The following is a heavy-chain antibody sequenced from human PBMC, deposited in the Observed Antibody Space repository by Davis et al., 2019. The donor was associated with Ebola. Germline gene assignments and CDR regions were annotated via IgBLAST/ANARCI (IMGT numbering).Heavy chain of an antibody. CDR3: ARDPSGGSGWSMGYYGMDV. D-gene: IGHD6-19*01. CDR2: MYAVGNT. V-gene: IGHV3-53*01. Sequence: ESLKISCAASGFSVSANYMIWVRQAPGKGLEWVSLMYAVGNTFYADSVKGRFTISRDNSKNTIYLQMNSLRAEDTAVYYCARDPSGGSGWSMGYYGMDVWGKGTTVTVSS. CDR1: GFSVSANY. J-gene: IGHJ6*04.